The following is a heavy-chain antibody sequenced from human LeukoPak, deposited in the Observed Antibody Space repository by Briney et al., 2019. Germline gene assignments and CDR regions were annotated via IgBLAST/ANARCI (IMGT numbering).Heavy chain of an antibody. Sequence: GGSLRLSCAASGFTFSTYWMSWVRQAPGKGLEWVANINEDGSEKYYVDSVKGRFTISRDNARNSLYVQMSSLRPEDTAVYYCTRTSGDPFDYWGQGTLVTVSS. CDR2: INEDGSEK. CDR3: TRTSGDPFDY. V-gene: IGHV3-7*01. D-gene: IGHD4-17*01. CDR1: GFTFSTYW. J-gene: IGHJ4*02.